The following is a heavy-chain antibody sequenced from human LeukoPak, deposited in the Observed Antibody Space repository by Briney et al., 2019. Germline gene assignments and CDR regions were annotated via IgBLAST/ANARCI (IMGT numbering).Heavy chain of an antibody. CDR1: GFTVSIDY. CDR2: IYTTGKT. D-gene: IGHD1-1*01. V-gene: IGHV3-53*01. Sequence: GGSLRLSCAASGFTVSIDYMSWVRQAPGEGLEWVSVIYTTGKTYYADSVKGRFSISRDNSKNTVYLQMNSLRAEDTAVYYCAKVSPTGRAFDCWGQGTLVTVSS. CDR3: AKVSPTGRAFDC. J-gene: IGHJ4*02.